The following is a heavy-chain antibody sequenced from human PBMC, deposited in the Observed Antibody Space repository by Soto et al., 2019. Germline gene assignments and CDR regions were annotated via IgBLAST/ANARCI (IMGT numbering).Heavy chain of an antibody. CDR1: GFTFTNYW. V-gene: IGHV3-7*05. Sequence: EVQLVESGGGLVQPGGSLKLSCAVSGFTFTNYWMSWVRQAQGKGLEWVANINQDGSERNYGDSVKGRFTISRDNTKNSLYLQMNSLSAEDTAVYYCARDVGLRYWGQGALVTVSS. CDR3: ARDVGLRY. D-gene: IGHD1-20*01. J-gene: IGHJ4*02. CDR2: INQDGSER.